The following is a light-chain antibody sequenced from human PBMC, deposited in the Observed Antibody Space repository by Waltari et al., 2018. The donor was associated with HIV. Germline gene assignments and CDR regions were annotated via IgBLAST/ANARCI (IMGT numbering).Light chain of an antibody. J-gene: IGLJ2*01. CDR3: QSYDSSLSAYVV. CDR2: ANI. V-gene: IGLV1-40*01. Sequence: VTISCTGTSSNIGAGYDVHWYQQLPGTAPKLLIYANIHRPSGVPDRFSVSKSATSASLAITGLQAEDEADYFCQSYDSSLSAYVVFGGGTKLTVL. CDR1: SSNIGAGYD.